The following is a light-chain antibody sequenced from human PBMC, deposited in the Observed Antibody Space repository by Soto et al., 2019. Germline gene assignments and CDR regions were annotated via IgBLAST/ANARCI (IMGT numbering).Light chain of an antibody. CDR3: LQHNSYPHS. J-gene: IGKJ2*03. Sequence: DIQMTQSPSSLSASVGDRVTITCRASQGIRNALGWFQQKPGKAPKRLIYAASTLEGGVPSRFRGSGSATEFTLTISSLQPEDFATYYCLQHNSYPHSFGQGNKLEMK. CDR2: AAS. CDR1: QGIRNA. V-gene: IGKV1-17*01.